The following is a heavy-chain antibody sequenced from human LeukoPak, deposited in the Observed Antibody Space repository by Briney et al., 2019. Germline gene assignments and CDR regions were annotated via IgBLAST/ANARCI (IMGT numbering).Heavy chain of an antibody. CDR2: INSGGNT. D-gene: IGHD6-13*01. Sequence: GGSLRLSCAASGFTVSGYYMCWVRQAPGKGLEWVSVINSGGNTYYADSVKGRFTISKDNSKNTLYLQMSSLRDEDTAVYYCARGPRYSFYWGQGTLVSVSS. J-gene: IGHJ4*02. V-gene: IGHV3-53*01. CDR1: GFTVSGYY. CDR3: ARGPRYSFY.